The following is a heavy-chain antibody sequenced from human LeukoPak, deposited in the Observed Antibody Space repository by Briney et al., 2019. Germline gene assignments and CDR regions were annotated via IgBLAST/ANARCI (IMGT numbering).Heavy chain of an antibody. D-gene: IGHD6-19*01. Sequence: KASETLSLTCAVYGGSFSGYYWSWIRQPPGKGLEWIGEINHSGSTNYNPSLKSRVTISVDTSKNQFSLKLSSVTAADTAVYYCASFRYSSGWYVDYWGQGTLVTVSS. J-gene: IGHJ4*02. V-gene: IGHV4-34*01. CDR1: GGSFSGYY. CDR2: INHSGST. CDR3: ASFRYSSGWYVDY.